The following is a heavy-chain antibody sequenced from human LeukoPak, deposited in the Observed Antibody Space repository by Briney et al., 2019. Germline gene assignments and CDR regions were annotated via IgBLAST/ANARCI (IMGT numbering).Heavy chain of an antibody. Sequence: QPGGSLRLSCAASGFTFDDYAMHWVRQAPGKGLEGVSLISWDGGSTYYADSVKGRFTISRDNSKNSLYLQMNSLRAEDTALYYCAKALAARNYYYYYMDVWGKGTTVTVSS. J-gene: IGHJ6*03. V-gene: IGHV3-43D*04. D-gene: IGHD6-6*01. CDR2: ISWDGGST. CDR3: AKALAARNYYYYYMDV. CDR1: GFTFDDYA.